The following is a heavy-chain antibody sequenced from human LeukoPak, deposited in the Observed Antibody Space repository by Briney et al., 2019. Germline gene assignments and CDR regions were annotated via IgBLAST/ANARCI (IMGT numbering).Heavy chain of an antibody. CDR2: IRGDGRAT. D-gene: IGHD3-22*01. CDR3: ARESGGYYDSSGYYWQSGSIDY. V-gene: IGHV3-74*01. Sequence: GGSLRLSCAASGFSFDDYTMHWVRQAPGKELVWVARIRGDGRATTYADSVKGRFTISRDNAMNTVFLQMNSLRAEDTAVYYCARESGGYYDSSGYYWQSGSIDYWGQGTLVTVSS. CDR1: GFSFDDYT. J-gene: IGHJ4*02.